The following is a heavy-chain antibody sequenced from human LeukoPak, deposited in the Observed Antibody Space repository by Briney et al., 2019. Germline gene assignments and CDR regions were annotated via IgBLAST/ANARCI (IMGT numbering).Heavy chain of an antibody. CDR1: GFTFSTHW. V-gene: IGHV3-7*01. CDR3: ATSNGCLDY. J-gene: IGHJ4*02. D-gene: IGHD5-24*01. Sequence: GGSLRLSCAASGFTFSTHWMSWVRQAPGKGLEWVANIRPDGSEKYYMDSVKGRLTISRDNAKNSLYLQMNSLRAEDTAVYYCATSNGCLDYWGQGTLVTVSS. CDR2: IRPDGSEK.